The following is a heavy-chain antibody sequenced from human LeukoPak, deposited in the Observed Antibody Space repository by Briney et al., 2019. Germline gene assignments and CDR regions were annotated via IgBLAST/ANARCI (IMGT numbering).Heavy chain of an antibody. J-gene: IGHJ4*02. CDR2: ISNSGSSK. V-gene: IGHV3-48*03. D-gene: IGHD3-10*01. CDR1: GFTFSNYA. CDR3: ARARVPGELNY. Sequence: GGSLRLSCAASGFTFSNYAIHWVRQAPGKGLEWLSYISNSGSSKYYADSVRGRFTISRDNAKNSLYLQMNSLRAEDTAVYYCARARVPGELNYWGQGTLVTVS.